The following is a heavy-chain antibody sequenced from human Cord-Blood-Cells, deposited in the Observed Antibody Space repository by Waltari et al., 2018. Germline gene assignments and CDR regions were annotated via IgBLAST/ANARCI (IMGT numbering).Heavy chain of an antibody. CDR2: INHSGST. CDR3: ARGGVVAKFDY. V-gene: IGHV4-34*01. Sequence: QVQLQQWGAGLLKPSETLSLTCAVYGGSFSGYYWRWIRQRPGRGLVWLGEINHSGSTNYNPALKSRVTISVDTSKNQFSLKLSSVTAADTAVYYCARGGVVAKFDYWGQGTLVTVSS. J-gene: IGHJ4*02. CDR1: GGSFSGYY. D-gene: IGHD2-15*01.